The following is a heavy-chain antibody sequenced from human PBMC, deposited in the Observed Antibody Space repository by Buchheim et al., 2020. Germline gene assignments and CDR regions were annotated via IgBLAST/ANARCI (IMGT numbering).Heavy chain of an antibody. J-gene: IGHJ4*02. CDR2: IYHSGRT. CDR3: ASLRCGSCYSDY. CDR1: GGSISSSNW. D-gene: IGHD2-15*01. V-gene: IGHV4-4*02. Sequence: QVQLQESGPGLVKPSGTLSLTCAVSGGSISSSNWWSWVRQPPGKGLEWIGEIYHSGRTNYNPTPKSRVTISGDKSKNQLPLKLSSVTAADTAVYYCASLRCGSCYSDYWGQGTL.